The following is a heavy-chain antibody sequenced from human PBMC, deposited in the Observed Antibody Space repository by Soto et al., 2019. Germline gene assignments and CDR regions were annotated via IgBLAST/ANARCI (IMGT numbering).Heavy chain of an antibody. V-gene: IGHV4-30-4*01. D-gene: IGHD3-22*01. CDR1: GGSISSGDYY. CDR2: IYYSGST. Sequence: PSETLSLTCTVSGGSISSGDYYWSWIRQPPGKGLEWIGYIYYSGSTYYNPSLKSRVTISVDTSKNQFSLKLSSVTATDTAVYYCARVSPLVVITHGSWFDPWGQGTLVTVSS. CDR3: ARVSPLVVITHGSWFDP. J-gene: IGHJ5*02.